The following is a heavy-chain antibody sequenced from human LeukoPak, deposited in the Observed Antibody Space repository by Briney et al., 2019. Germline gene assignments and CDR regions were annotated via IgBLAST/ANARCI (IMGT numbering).Heavy chain of an antibody. CDR2: ISWNSGSI. J-gene: IGHJ6*02. V-gene: IGHV3-9*01. CDR1: GFTFDDYA. Sequence: GGSLRLSCAASGFTFDDYAMHWVRQAPGKGLEWVSGISWNSGSIGYADSVKGRFTISRDNAKNSLYLQMNSLRAEDTALYYCAKVTRPVQDPPYGMDVWGQGTTVTVSS. CDR3: AKVTRPVQDPPYGMDV.